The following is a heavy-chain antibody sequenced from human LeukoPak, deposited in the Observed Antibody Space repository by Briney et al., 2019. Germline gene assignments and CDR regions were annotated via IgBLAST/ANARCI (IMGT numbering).Heavy chain of an antibody. Sequence: GGSLRLSCAASGFTFSSYAMSWVRQAPGKGLEWVSDISVSGVSTYYADSVKGRFTISRDNSKNTLYLQMNSLRAEDTAVYYCAKSSYYYDSSGYLGYWGQGTLVTVSS. D-gene: IGHD3-22*01. J-gene: IGHJ4*02. CDR2: ISVSGVST. CDR3: AKSSYYYDSSGYLGY. V-gene: IGHV3-23*01. CDR1: GFTFSSYA.